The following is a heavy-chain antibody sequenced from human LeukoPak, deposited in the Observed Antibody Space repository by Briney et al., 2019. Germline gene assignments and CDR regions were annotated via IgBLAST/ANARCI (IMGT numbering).Heavy chain of an antibody. CDR3: ARGKGILIAVAGGYFDY. J-gene: IGHJ4*02. D-gene: IGHD6-19*01. Sequence: SEILSLTCTVSGGSISSSSYYWGWIRQPPGKVLERIGRIYYSGSTYYNPSLKSRVTISVHTSKNQCSLKLSSVTAADTAVYYCARGKGILIAVAGGYFDYWGQGTLVTVSS. CDR1: GGSISSSSYY. V-gene: IGHV4-39*01. CDR2: IYYSGST.